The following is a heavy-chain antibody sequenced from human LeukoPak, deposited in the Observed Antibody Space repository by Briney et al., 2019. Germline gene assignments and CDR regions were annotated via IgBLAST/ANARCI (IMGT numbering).Heavy chain of an antibody. CDR2: TYYRSKWYN. V-gene: IGHV6-1*01. CDR3: ARGPYYDSPLYYFDY. CDR1: GDSVSSNSAA. D-gene: IGHD3-22*01. Sequence: SQTLSLTCAVSGDSVSSNSAAWNWTRQSPSRGLEWLGRTYYRSKWYNDYAVSVKSRITINPDTSKNQFSMHLNSVTPEDTAVYYCARGPYYDSPLYYFDYWGQRTLVTVSS. J-gene: IGHJ4*02.